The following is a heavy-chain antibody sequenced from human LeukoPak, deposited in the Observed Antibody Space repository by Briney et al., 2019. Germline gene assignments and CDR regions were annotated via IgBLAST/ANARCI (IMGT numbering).Heavy chain of an antibody. V-gene: IGHV1-18*01. Sequence: ASVKVSCKASGYTFTSYGISWVRQAPGQGLEWMGWISAYNGNTDYAQKLQGRVTMTTDTSTSTAYMELRSLRSDDTAVYYCARDRGIAAAGTEDYWGQGTLVTVSS. CDR1: GYTFTSYG. CDR3: ARDRGIAAAGTEDY. CDR2: ISAYNGNT. J-gene: IGHJ4*02. D-gene: IGHD6-13*01.